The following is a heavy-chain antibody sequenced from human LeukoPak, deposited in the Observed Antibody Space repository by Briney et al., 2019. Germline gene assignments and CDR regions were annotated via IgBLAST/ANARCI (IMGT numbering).Heavy chain of an antibody. D-gene: IGHD4-11*01. CDR3: ASAMTTVNRDYYYYYGMDV. V-gene: IGHV4-59*01. Sequence: PSETLSLTCTVSGGSISSYYWSWIRQPPGKGLEWIGYIYYSGSTNYNPSLKSRVTISVDTSKNQFSLKLSSVTAADTAVYYCASAMTTVNRDYYYYYGMDVWGQGTTVTVSS. CDR2: IYYSGST. J-gene: IGHJ6*02. CDR1: GGSISSYY.